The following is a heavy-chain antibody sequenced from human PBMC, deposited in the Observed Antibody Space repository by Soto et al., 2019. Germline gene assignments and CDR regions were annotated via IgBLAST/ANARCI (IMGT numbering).Heavy chain of an antibody. Sequence: QVQLVESGGGVVQPGRSLRLSCAASGFTFSSYGMHWVRQAPGKGLEWVAVIWYDGSNKYYADSVKGRFTISRDNYKNTLYLQMNSLRAEDTAVYYCARDKIRPIPTTSLDYWGQGTLVTVSS. CDR3: ARDKIRPIPTTSLDY. J-gene: IGHJ4*02. V-gene: IGHV3-33*01. D-gene: IGHD4-17*01. CDR2: IWYDGSNK. CDR1: GFTFSSYG.